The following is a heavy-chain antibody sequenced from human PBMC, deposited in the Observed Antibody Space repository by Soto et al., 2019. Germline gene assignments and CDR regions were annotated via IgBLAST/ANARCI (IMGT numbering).Heavy chain of an antibody. V-gene: IGHV3-7*01. Sequence: EVQLVESGGGLVQPGGSLRLSCAVSGFTFSSYWMSWVRQAPGKGLEWVANIKQDGSEKYYVDSVKGRFTISRDNVKNSLYLQMNSQRAEDTAVYYYPRDLSWNPDYWGQGTLVTVSS. CDR3: PRDLSWNPDY. J-gene: IGHJ4*02. CDR1: GFTFSSYW. D-gene: IGHD1-1*01. CDR2: IKQDGSEK.